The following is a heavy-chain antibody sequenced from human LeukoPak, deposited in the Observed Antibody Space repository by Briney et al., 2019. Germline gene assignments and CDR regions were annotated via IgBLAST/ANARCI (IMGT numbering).Heavy chain of an antibody. CDR3: ARDLRGNYYYYGMDV. CDR2: IIPIFGTA. V-gene: IGHV1-69*13. J-gene: IGHJ6*02. D-gene: IGHD2/OR15-2a*01. CDR1: GGTFSSYA. Sequence: SVKVSCEASGGTFSSYAISWVRQAPGQGLEWMGGIIPIFGTANYAQKFQGRVTIIADGSTSTAYMELSSLRSEDTAVYYCARDLRGNYYYYGMDVWGRGTTVTVSS.